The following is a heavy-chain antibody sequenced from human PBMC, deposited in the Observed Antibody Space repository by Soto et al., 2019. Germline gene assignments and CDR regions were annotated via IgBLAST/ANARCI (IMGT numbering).Heavy chain of an antibody. CDR2: MNPNSGNT. V-gene: IGHV1-8*01. Sequence: ASVKVSCKASGYTFTSYDINWVRQATGQGLEWMGWMNPNSGNTGYAQKFQGRVTMTRNTSISTAYMELSSLRSEDTAVYYCARYCSGGSCEHGYYYGMDVWGQGTTVTVSS. CDR1: GYTFTSYD. J-gene: IGHJ6*02. CDR3: ARYCSGGSCEHGYYYGMDV. D-gene: IGHD2-15*01.